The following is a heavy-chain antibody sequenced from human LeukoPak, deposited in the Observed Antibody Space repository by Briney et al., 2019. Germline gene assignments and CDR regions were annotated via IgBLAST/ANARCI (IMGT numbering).Heavy chain of an antibody. CDR1: GGSFSDYS. D-gene: IGHD5-12*01. CDR2: IIAILDTA. J-gene: IGHJ5*02. CDR3: VRSGYDYDWFVP. Sequence: SVKVSCKASGGSFSDYSISWVRQAPGQGLEWMGRIIAILDTAHYAQKFQGRFTITADKSTTTVYMELSSLRSDDTAVYYCVRSGYDYDWFVPWGQGTLVTVSS. V-gene: IGHV1-69*08.